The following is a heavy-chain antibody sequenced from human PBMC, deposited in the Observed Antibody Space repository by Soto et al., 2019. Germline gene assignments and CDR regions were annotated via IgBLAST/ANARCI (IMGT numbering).Heavy chain of an antibody. CDR1: GYTLTELS. V-gene: IGHV1-24*01. D-gene: IGHD3-10*01. CDR3: ATPYYYGSGPPYYFDY. J-gene: IGHJ4*02. Sequence: VKVSCKVSGYTLTELSMHWVRQAPGKGLEWMGGFDPEDGETIYAQRFQGRVTMTEDTSTDTAYMELSSLRSEDTAVYYCATPYYYGSGPPYYFDYWGQGTLVTVSS. CDR2: FDPEDGET.